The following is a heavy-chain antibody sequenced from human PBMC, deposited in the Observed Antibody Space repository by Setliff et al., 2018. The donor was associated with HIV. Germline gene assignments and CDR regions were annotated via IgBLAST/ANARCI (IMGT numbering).Heavy chain of an antibody. D-gene: IGHD2-15*01. Sequence: GASVKVSCKASGYTFTTYGISWVRQAPGQRLEWMGWVNAANGYTKYSQKFQGRVTITRDTSANTAYMELSSLRSEDTAVYYCARSGPSILYRPWFDPWGQGTLVTVSS. CDR2: VNAANGYT. CDR3: ARSGPSILYRPWFDP. V-gene: IGHV1-3*01. CDR1: GYTFTTYG. J-gene: IGHJ5*02.